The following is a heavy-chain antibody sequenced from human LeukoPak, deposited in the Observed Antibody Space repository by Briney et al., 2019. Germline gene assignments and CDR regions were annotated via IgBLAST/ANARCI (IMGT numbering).Heavy chain of an antibody. CDR2: IYYSGST. CDR1: GGSISSHY. Sequence: SETLSLTCTVSGGSISSHYWSWIRQPPGKGLEWIGYIYYSGSTNYNPSLKSRVTISVDTSKNQFSLKLSSVTAADTAVYYCARGAVVTPYSYYYYYGMDVWGQGTTVTVSS. D-gene: IGHD4-23*01. J-gene: IGHJ6*02. V-gene: IGHV4-59*11. CDR3: ARGAVVTPYSYYYYYGMDV.